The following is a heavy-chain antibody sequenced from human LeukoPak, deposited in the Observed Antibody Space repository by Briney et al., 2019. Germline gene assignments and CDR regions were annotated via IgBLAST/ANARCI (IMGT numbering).Heavy chain of an antibody. CDR2: TYYSGST. J-gene: IGHJ4*02. D-gene: IGHD3-10*01. CDR1: GGSISSYY. CDR3: ASGRWFGELLDY. Sequence: SETLSLTCTVSGGSISSYYWSWIRQPPGKGLEWIGYTYYSGSTNYNPSLKSRVTISVDTSKNQFSLKLSSVTAADTAVYYCASGRWFGELLDYWGQGTLVTVSS. V-gene: IGHV4-59*01.